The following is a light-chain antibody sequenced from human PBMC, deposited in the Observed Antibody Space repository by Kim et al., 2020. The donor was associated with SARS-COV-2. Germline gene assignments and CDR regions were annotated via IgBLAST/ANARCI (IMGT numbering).Light chain of an antibody. Sequence: GKSISISYSGTSRDVDDYNNVHWHQQHPGTTPKLIIFDVSDRHSCVSSRFSRSQSGNTASLTNSSLQAEDEADYYCSSYRTINTYVFGTGTKVTVL. CDR1: SRDVDDYNN. V-gene: IGLV2-14*03. CDR2: DVS. CDR3: SSYRTINTYV. J-gene: IGLJ1*01.